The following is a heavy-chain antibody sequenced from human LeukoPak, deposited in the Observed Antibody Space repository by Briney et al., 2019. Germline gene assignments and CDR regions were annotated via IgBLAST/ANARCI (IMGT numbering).Heavy chain of an antibody. CDR1: GYTFTGYY. CDR3: ARGYCSSTSCYLGFDY. CDR2: INPNSGGT. Sequence: ASVKVSCKASGYTFTGYYMHWVRQAPGPGLEWMGWINPNSGGTNYAQKFQGRVTMTRDTSISTAYMELSRLRSDDPAGYYCARGYCSSTSCYLGFDYWGQGTLVTVSS. J-gene: IGHJ4*02. D-gene: IGHD2-2*01. V-gene: IGHV1-2*02.